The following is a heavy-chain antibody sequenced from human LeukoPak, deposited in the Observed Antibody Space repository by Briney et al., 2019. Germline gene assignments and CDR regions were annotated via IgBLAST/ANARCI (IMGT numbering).Heavy chain of an antibody. J-gene: IGHJ4*02. D-gene: IGHD6-6*01. V-gene: IGHV4-30-4*08. CDR3: ATHSSSSSYFDY. Sequence: SQTLPLTCTVSGGSISSGDFYWSWIRQPPGKGLEWIGYIFYSGSTYYNPSLKGRVTMSVDTSKNQFSLKLSSVTAADTAVYYCATHSSSSSYFDYWGQGTLVTVSS. CDR2: IFYSGST. CDR1: GGSISSGDFY.